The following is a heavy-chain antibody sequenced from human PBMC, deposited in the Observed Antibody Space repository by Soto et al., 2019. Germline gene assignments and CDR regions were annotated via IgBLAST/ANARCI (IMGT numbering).Heavy chain of an antibody. CDR1: GGTFNTYA. CDR2: GIPIFNTP. J-gene: IGHJ6*02. Sequence: QVQMVQSGAEVKKPGSSAKVSCKASGGTFNTYAITWVRQAPGQGFEWMGVGIPIFNTPDYAQKFQGRLTITADESTSTVYLELSGLSSEDTAVYFSAVASKWERLGYFYGRDVWGQGTTVTVSS. V-gene: IGHV1-69*01. CDR3: AVASKWERLGYFYGRDV. D-gene: IGHD1-26*01.